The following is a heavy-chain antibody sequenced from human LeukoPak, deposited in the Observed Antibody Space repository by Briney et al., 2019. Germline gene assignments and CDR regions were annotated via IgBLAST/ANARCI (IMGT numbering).Heavy chain of an antibody. D-gene: IGHD6-13*01. CDR1: GYTFTSYD. J-gene: IGHJ4*02. Sequence: ASVKVSCKASGYTFTSYDINWVRQATGQGLEWMGWMNPNSGNTGYAQKFQGKVTITRNTSISTAYMELSSLRAEDTAVYYCARGEGSSWYYFDYWGQGTLVTVSP. CDR3: ARGEGSSWYYFDY. CDR2: MNPNSGNT. V-gene: IGHV1-8*03.